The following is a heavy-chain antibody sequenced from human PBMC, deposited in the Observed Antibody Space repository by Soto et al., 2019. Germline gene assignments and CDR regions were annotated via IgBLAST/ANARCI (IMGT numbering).Heavy chain of an antibody. V-gene: IGHV1-69*12. CDR1: GGTFSSYA. J-gene: IGHJ5*02. CDR3: ARERGGYCSGGSCPRGFDP. CDR2: IIPIFGTA. D-gene: IGHD2-15*01. Sequence: QVQLVQSGAEVKKPGSSVKVSCKASGGTFSSYAISWVRQAPGQGLEWMGGIIPIFGTANYAQKFQGRVTLTADESSSAAYMGLSSLRAEDTAVYYCARERGGYCSGGSCPRGFDPWGQGTLVTVSS.